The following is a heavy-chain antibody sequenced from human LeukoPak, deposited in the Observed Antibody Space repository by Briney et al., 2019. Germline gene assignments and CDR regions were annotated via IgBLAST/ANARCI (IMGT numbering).Heavy chain of an antibody. V-gene: IGHV4-38-2*01. CDR1: GYSISSGYY. Sequence: SETLSLTCAVSGYSISSGYYWGWIRQPPGKGLEWIGSIYHSGSTYYNPSLKSRVTISVDTSKNQSSLKLSSVTAADTAVYYCARGSTMVRGILDYWGQGTLVTVSS. CDR2: IYHSGST. CDR3: ARGSTMVRGILDY. J-gene: IGHJ4*02. D-gene: IGHD3-10*01.